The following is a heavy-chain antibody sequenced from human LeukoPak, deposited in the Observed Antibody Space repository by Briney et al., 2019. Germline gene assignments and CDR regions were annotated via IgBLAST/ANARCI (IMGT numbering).Heavy chain of an antibody. CDR1: GYTFTSYY. Sequence: ASVKVSCKASGYTFTSYYMHWVRQALGQGLEWMGIINPSGGSTSYAQKFQGRVTMTRDTSTSTVYMELSSLRSEDTAVYYCARRAVAGILYYYYGMDVWGQGTTVTVSS. CDR3: ARRAVAGILYYYYGMDV. CDR2: INPSGGST. V-gene: IGHV1-46*01. J-gene: IGHJ6*02. D-gene: IGHD6-19*01.